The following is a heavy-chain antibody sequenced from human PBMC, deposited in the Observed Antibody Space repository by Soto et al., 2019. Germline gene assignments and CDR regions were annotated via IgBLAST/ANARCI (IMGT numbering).Heavy chain of an antibody. V-gene: IGHV1-24*01. CDR1: GYTITVLS. D-gene: IGHD3-10*01. CDR2: FDPEDGET. Sequence: ASVKVSCKVSGYTITVLSMHWVRKAPGKGLEWMGGFDPEDGETIYAQKFQGRVTMTEDTSTDTAYMELSSLRSEDTAVYYCATDLGPTYYYGSGSPVQFDYWGQGTLVTVSS. J-gene: IGHJ4*02. CDR3: ATDLGPTYYYGSGSPVQFDY.